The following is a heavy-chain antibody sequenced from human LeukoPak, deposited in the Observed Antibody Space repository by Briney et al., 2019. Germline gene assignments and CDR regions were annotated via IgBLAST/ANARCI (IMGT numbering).Heavy chain of an antibody. Sequence: ASVKVSCKASGYTFTGYYMHWVRQAPGQGLEWMGWINPNSGGTNYAQKFQGRVTITADKSTSTAYMELSSLRSEDTAVYYCARDGGGVGGILRPDYFDYWGQGTLVTVSS. J-gene: IGHJ4*02. CDR3: ARDGGGVGGILRPDYFDY. D-gene: IGHD3-16*01. CDR2: INPNSGGT. CDR1: GYTFTGYY. V-gene: IGHV1-2*02.